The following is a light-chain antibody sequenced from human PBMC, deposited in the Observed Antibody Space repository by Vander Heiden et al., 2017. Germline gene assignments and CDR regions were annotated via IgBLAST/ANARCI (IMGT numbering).Light chain of an antibody. CDR1: SSDVGSYNL. V-gene: IGLV2-23*01. Sequence: QSALTQPASVSGSPGQSITLSCTGTSSDVGSYNLVSWYQQHPGKAPKLMIYEGSKRPSRVSNRFSGSKSGNTASLTISGLQAEDEADYYCCSYATSSTYVFGTGTKVTVL. J-gene: IGLJ1*01. CDR2: EGS. CDR3: CSYATSSTYV.